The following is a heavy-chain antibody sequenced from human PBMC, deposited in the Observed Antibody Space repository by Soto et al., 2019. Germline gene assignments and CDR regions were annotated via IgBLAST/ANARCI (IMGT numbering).Heavy chain of an antibody. CDR3: ATLDHDGNGGIDP. CDR1: GASISSSKW. Sequence: SETLSLTCAVSGASISSSKWWTWVRQSPGKGLEWIGEIFHSGNINYNPSLKSRVNISIDKSKNQFSLALNSVTAADTAVYYCATLDHDGNGGIDPWGQGSLVTVSS. D-gene: IGHD3-16*01. J-gene: IGHJ5*02. V-gene: IGHV4-4*02. CDR2: IFHSGNI.